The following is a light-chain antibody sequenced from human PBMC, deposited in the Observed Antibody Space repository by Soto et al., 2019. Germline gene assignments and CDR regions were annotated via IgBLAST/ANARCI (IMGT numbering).Light chain of an antibody. V-gene: IGKV3-11*01. Sequence: VLTQSPATLSLSQAERATLSCRASQSVSSYLAWYQQKPGQAPRLLIYDASNRAAGIPARFGGSGSGTDFTLTISRLETEDFAVFYCQQYGTSEIIFGQGTRLEIK. CDR1: QSVSSY. CDR3: QQYGTSEII. J-gene: IGKJ5*01. CDR2: DAS.